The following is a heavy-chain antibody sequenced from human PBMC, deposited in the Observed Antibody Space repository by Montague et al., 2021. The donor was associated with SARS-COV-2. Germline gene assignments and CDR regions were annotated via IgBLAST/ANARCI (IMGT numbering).Heavy chain of an antibody. CDR1: GFIFSNFA. J-gene: IGHJ4*02. Sequence: SLRLSCAASGFIFSNFAFHWVRQAPGKGLEWVAIITYDGIDKFYADSVKGRFTISRDNSKNTLYLRLNSLTPEDTAVYYCARVGSSSWYFDYWGQGTLVTVSS. V-gene: IGHV3-30*04. D-gene: IGHD6-13*01. CDR2: ITYDGIDK. CDR3: ARVGSSSWYFDY.